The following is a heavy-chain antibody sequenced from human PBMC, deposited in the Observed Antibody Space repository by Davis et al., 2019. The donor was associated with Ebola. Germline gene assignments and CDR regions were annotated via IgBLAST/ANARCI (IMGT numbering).Heavy chain of an antibody. D-gene: IGHD2-2*01. Sequence: GSLRLSCTVSGGSISSSSYYWGWIRQPPGKGLEWIGSIYYSGSTYYNPSLKSRVTISVDTSKNQFSLKLSSVTAADTAVYYCARSLPAAMYYYYGMDVWGQGTTVTVSS. J-gene: IGHJ6*02. CDR3: ARSLPAAMYYYYGMDV. V-gene: IGHV4-39*01. CDR1: GGSISSSSYY. CDR2: IYYSGST.